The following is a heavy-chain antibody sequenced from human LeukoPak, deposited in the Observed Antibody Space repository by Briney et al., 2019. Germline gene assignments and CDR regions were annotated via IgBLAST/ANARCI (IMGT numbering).Heavy chain of an antibody. CDR2: IRYDGSNK. V-gene: IGHV3-30*02. D-gene: IGHD3-10*01. J-gene: IGHJ4*02. CDR3: AKVTTMVRGPIGY. Sequence: GGSLRLSCAASGFTFSSYGMHWVRQAPGKGLEWVAFIRYDGSNKYYADSVKGRSTISRDNSKNTLYLQMNSLRAEDTAVYYCAKVTTMVRGPIGYWGQGTLVTVSS. CDR1: GFTFSSYG.